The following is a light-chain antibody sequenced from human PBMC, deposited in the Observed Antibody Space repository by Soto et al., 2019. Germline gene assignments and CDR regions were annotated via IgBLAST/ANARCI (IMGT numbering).Light chain of an antibody. V-gene: IGKV3-11*01. Sequence: EIVLTQSPATLSLYPGERATLSCRASQSVSSYLAWYQQKPGQAPRLLIYDASNRATGIPARFSGSGSGTDFTLTISSLEPEDFAVYYCQQRSKWPRTFGGGTEVEIK. J-gene: IGKJ4*01. CDR2: DAS. CDR1: QSVSSY. CDR3: QQRSKWPRT.